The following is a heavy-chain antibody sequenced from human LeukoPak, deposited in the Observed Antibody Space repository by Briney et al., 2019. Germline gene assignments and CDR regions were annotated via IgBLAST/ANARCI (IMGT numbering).Heavy chain of an antibody. V-gene: IGHV5-10-1*01. Sequence: GESLKISCKGSGYSFTSYWISWVRQMPGKGLEWMGRIDPSDSYTNYSPSFQGHVTISADKSISTAYLQWSSLKASDTAMYYCARRVAGSEVRGVIIDAFDIWGQGTMVTVSS. CDR2: IDPSDSYT. CDR3: ARRVAGSEVRGVIIDAFDI. CDR1: GYSFTSYW. J-gene: IGHJ3*02. D-gene: IGHD3-10*01.